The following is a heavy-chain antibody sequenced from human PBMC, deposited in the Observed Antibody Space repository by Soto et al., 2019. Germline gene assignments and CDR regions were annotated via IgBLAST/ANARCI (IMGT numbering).Heavy chain of an antibody. D-gene: IGHD6-19*01. CDR3: AKDRRRFWVAGPSIPYFDY. Sequence: QVQLVESGGGVVQPGRSLRLSCAASGFTFSSYGMHWVRQAPGKGLEWVAVISYDGSNKYYADSVKGRFTISRDNSKNTLYLQMNSLRAEDTAVYYCAKDRRRFWVAGPSIPYFDYWGQGTLVTVSS. CDR1: GFTFSSYG. J-gene: IGHJ4*02. CDR2: ISYDGSNK. V-gene: IGHV3-30*18.